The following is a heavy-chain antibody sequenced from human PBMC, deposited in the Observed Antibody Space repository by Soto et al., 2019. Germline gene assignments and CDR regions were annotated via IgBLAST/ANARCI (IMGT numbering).Heavy chain of an antibody. D-gene: IGHD3-22*01. J-gene: IGHJ4*02. Sequence: SETLSLTCAVYGGSFSGYYWSWIRQPPGKGLEWIGEINHSGSTNYNPSLKSRVTISVDTSKNQFSLKLSSVTAADTAVYYCASSGYDSSGYYSRPFDYWGQGTLVNVS. CDR3: ASSGYDSSGYYSRPFDY. V-gene: IGHV4-34*01. CDR1: GGSFSGYY. CDR2: INHSGST.